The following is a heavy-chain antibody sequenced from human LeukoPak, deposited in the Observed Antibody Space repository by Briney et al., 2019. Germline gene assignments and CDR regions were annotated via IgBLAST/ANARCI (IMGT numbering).Heavy chain of an antibody. CDR3: AKDSGGTYFYYYYYMDV. J-gene: IGHJ6*03. CDR2: IKQDGSEK. Sequence: GGSLRLSCAVSGVTFSDHWMTWVRQAPGKGLEWVAHIKQDGSEKDFVDSVKGRFTVSRDNGKNSVYLEMNSLRVEDTAVYYCAKDSGGTYFYYYYYMDVWGKGTTVTVSS. V-gene: IGHV3-7*01. CDR1: GVTFSDHW. D-gene: IGHD1-26*01.